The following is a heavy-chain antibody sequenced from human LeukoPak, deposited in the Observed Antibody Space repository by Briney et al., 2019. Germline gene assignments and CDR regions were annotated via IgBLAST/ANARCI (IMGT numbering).Heavy chain of an antibody. J-gene: IGHJ4*02. D-gene: IGHD6-19*01. CDR2: IYYSGST. Sequence: SETLSLTCTVSGGSISSSSYYWGWIRQPPGKGLEWIGYIYYSGSTNYNPSLKSRVTISVDTSKNQFSLKVSSVTAADTAVYYCARASYSSGWYYFDYWGQGTLVTVSS. CDR3: ARASYSSGWYYFDY. CDR1: GGSISSSSYY. V-gene: IGHV4-61*05.